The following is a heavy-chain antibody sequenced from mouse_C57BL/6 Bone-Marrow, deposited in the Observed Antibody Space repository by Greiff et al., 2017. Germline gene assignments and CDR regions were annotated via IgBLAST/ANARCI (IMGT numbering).Heavy chain of an antibody. CDR2: IYPGSGST. CDR1: GYTFTSYW. Sequence: QVQLQQPGAELVKPGASVKMSCKASGYTFTSYWITWVKQRPGQGLAWIGDIYPGSGSTNYNEKFKSKATLTVDTSSSTAYMQLSSLTSEDSAVYYCARGENYSRYDFDYWGQGTTLTVSS. J-gene: IGHJ2*01. CDR3: ARGENYSRYDFDY. V-gene: IGHV1-55*01. D-gene: IGHD2-5*01.